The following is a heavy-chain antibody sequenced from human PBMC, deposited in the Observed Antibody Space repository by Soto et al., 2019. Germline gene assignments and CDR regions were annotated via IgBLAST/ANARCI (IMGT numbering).Heavy chain of an antibody. J-gene: IGHJ1*01. CDR3: ARDYNMRTRYSGSWPLSY. CDR2: LNPNTGAT. Sequence: SVKVSCKASGYTLNAYYIHWVRQAPGQGREWMGWLNPNTGATHYAQKFLGGATMTSDTSINTAYMELISLRSDDTAVYYCARDYNMRTRYSGSWPLSYWDPGNRVTV. CDR1: GYTLNAYY. V-gene: IGHV1-2*02. D-gene: IGHD1-26*01.